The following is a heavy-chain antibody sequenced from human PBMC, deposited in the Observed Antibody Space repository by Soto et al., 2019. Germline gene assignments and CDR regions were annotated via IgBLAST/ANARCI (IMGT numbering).Heavy chain of an antibody. Sequence: SETLSLTCTVSGASISSGGNYWSWIRQHPGKGPEWIGYIYYSGITYYNPSLKSRVTMSADTSKNHFSLRLTSMTVADTAVYYCARESGHSFDIWGQGTMVTVSS. D-gene: IGHD2-21*02. CDR3: ARESGHSFDI. CDR1: GASISSGGNY. V-gene: IGHV4-31*03. J-gene: IGHJ3*02. CDR2: IYYSGIT.